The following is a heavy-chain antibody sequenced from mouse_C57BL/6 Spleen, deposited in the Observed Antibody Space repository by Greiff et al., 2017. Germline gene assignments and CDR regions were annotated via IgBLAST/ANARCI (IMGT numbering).Heavy chain of an antibody. CDR3: VRHGDYDGLFAY. Sequence: EVKLLESGGGLVQPKGSLKLSCAASGFSFNTYAMNWVRQAPGKGLEWVARIRRKSNNYATYYAESVKDSIPISRDDSESMLYLQMNNLKTEDTAMYYCVRHGDYDGLFAYWGQGTLVTVSA. V-gene: IGHV10-1*01. D-gene: IGHD2-4*01. CDR1: GFSFNTYA. CDR2: IRRKSNNYAT. J-gene: IGHJ3*01.